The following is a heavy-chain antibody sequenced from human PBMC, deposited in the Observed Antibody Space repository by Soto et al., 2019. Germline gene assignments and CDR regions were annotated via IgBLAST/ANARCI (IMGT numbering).Heavy chain of an antibody. CDR3: ARGWVGSGYDP. J-gene: IGHJ5*02. V-gene: IGHV1-18*01. CDR2: ITPYNGNT. D-gene: IGHD5-12*01. Sequence: QVQLVQSGAAVKKPGASVKVSCTASGYTFINYGINWVRQAHGQGLEWMGWITPYNGNTNYAQKLQGRVTMTTDTSTSTAYMEPRSLRSDDTAVYYCARGWVGSGYDPWGQGTLVTVSS. CDR1: GYTFINYG.